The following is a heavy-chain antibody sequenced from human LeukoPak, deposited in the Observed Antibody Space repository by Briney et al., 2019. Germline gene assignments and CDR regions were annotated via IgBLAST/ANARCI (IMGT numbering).Heavy chain of an antibody. CDR3: ARGPAYYDFWSGLANRGIDY. CDR2: IYSGGST. D-gene: IGHD3-3*01. Sequence: GGSLRLSCAASGFTVSSNYMSWVRQAPGKGLEWVSVIYSGGSTYYADSVKGRFTISRDNSKNTLYLQMNSLRAEDTAVYYCARGPAYYDFWSGLANRGIDYWGQGTLVTVSS. J-gene: IGHJ4*02. V-gene: IGHV3-66*01. CDR1: GFTVSSNY.